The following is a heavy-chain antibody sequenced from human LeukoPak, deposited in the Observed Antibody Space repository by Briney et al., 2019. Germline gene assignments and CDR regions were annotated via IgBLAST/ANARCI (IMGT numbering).Heavy chain of an antibody. Sequence: GGSLRVSCAASGFTFSSYEMNWVRQAPGKGLEWVSYISSSGSTIYYADSVKGRFTISRDNAKNSLYLQMNSLRAEDTAVYYCARDGDYGDYPDYWGQGTLVTVSS. CDR2: ISSSGSTI. D-gene: IGHD4-17*01. CDR3: ARDGDYGDYPDY. CDR1: GFTFSSYE. V-gene: IGHV3-48*03. J-gene: IGHJ4*02.